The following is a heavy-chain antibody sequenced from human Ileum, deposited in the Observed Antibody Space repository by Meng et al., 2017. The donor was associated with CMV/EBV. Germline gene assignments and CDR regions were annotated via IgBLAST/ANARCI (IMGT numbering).Heavy chain of an antibody. CDR1: GDSVSSYY. CDR3: ARERRDFNYALDV. J-gene: IGHJ6*02. CDR2: IYYSGGP. V-gene: IGHV4-59*02. D-gene: IGHD5-24*01. Sequence: GSLRLSCTVSGDSVSSYYWTWIRQPPGKGLEWSGNIYYSGGPTYNPSLKSRVTISLDTSKTQFSLKLSSVTTADTDIYYCARERRDFNYALDVWGQGTTVTVSS.